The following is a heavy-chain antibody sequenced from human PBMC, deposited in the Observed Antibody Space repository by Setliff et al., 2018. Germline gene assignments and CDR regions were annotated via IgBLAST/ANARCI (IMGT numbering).Heavy chain of an antibody. J-gene: IGHJ4*02. V-gene: IGHV4-61*09. CDR3: ARHTIAMSTIISYFDY. D-gene: IGHD3-10*01. CDR2: IYTRGST. CDR1: GGSISEPNYY. Sequence: SETLSLTCTVSGGSISEPNYYWSWIRQPVGKGLEWIGHIYTRGSTNYNPSLRTRVSISIDTSKNQFSLKLSSVTAADTAVYYCARHTIAMSTIISYFDYWGQGTLVTVSS.